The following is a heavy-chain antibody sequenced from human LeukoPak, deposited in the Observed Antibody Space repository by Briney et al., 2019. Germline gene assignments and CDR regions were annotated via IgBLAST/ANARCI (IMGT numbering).Heavy chain of an antibody. CDR1: GFTFSSYA. D-gene: IGHD2-2*02. CDR3: AKDAGGYCSSTSCYSDY. Sequence: QPGGSLRLSCAASGFTFSSYAMSWVRQAPGKGLEWVSAISGGGGSTYYADSVKGRFTISRDNSKNTLYLQMNSLRAEDTAVYYCAKDAGGYCSSTSCYSDYWGQGTLVTVSS. J-gene: IGHJ4*02. V-gene: IGHV3-23*01. CDR2: ISGGGGST.